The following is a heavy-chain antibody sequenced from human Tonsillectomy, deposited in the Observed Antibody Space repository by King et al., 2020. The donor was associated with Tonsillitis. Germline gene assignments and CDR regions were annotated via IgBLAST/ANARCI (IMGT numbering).Heavy chain of an antibody. D-gene: IGHD6-19*01. CDR3: ARQEQWLVLSNWFDP. Sequence: LQLQESGPGLVKPSETLSLTCTVSGGSISSSSDYWGWIRQPPGKGLEWIGSIYYSGSTYYNPSLKSRVTISVDTSKNQFSLKLSSVTAADTAVYYCARQEQWLVLSNWFDPWGQGTLVTVSS. J-gene: IGHJ5*02. V-gene: IGHV4-39*01. CDR1: GGSISSSSDY. CDR2: IYYSGST.